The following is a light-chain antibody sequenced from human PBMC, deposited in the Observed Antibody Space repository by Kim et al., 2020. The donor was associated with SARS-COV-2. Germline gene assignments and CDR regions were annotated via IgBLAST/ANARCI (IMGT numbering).Light chain of an antibody. CDR3: QVWDSSSDAYV. CDR2: YDS. CDR1: NIGSKS. Sequence: APGKTARITCGGNNIGSKSVPWYQQKPGQAPVLVIYYDSDRPSGIPERFSGSNSGNTATLTISRVEAGDEADYYCQVWDSSSDAYVFGTGTKVTVL. V-gene: IGLV3-21*04. J-gene: IGLJ1*01.